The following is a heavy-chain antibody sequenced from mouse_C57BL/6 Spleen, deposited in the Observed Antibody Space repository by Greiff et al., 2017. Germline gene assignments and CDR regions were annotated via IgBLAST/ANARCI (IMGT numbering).Heavy chain of an antibody. CDR3: ARNGDGDY. CDR2: IDPSDSET. V-gene: IGHV1-52*01. Sequence: QVQLKEPGAELVRPGSSVKLSCKASGYTFTSYWMHWVKQRPIQGLEWIGNIDPSDSETHYNQKFKDKATLTVDKSSSTAYMQLSSLTSEDSAVYYCARNGDGDYWGQGTTLTVSS. J-gene: IGHJ2*01. CDR1: GYTFTSYW. D-gene: IGHD4-1*01.